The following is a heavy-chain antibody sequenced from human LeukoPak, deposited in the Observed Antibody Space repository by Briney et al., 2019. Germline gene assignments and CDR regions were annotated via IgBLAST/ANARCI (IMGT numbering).Heavy chain of an antibody. V-gene: IGHV3-23*01. CDR3: ARSGLNRFDY. D-gene: IGHD2-15*01. J-gene: IGHJ4*02. CDR2: FSGSGGST. CDR1: GSTFSSFA. Sequence: GGSLRLSCAASGSTFSSFAMSWVRQAPGKGLEWVSTFSGSGGSTYYADSVKGRFSISRDNSKNTLYLQMNSLRAEDTAAYYCARSGLNRFDYWGQGTLVTVSS.